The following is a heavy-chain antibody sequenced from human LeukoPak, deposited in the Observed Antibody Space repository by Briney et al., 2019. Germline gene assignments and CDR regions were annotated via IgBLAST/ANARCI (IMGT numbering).Heavy chain of an antibody. Sequence: SETLSLTCAVYGGSFSGYYWSWIRQPPGKGLEWIGEINHSGSTNYNPSLKRRVTISVDTSKNKFSLKLSSVTAADTAVYFCARGPYSFDCSGSFYIWGPGTMVPVSS. V-gene: IGHV4-34*01. CDR3: ARGPYSFDCSGSFYI. J-gene: IGHJ3*02. CDR1: GGSFSGYY. D-gene: IGHD3-22*01. CDR2: INHSGST.